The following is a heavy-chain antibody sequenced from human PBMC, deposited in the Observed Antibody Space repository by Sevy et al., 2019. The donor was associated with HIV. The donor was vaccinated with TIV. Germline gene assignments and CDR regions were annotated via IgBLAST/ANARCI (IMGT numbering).Heavy chain of an antibody. Sequence: GGSLRLSCAASRFTFSSYAMSWVRQAPGKGLEWVSAIIGSGGSTYYSDSVKGRFTISRDNSKNTLYLQMNSLRAEDTAVYYCANQYYDILTGYYSNFDYWGQGTLVTVSS. CDR1: RFTFSSYA. CDR3: ANQYYDILTGYYSNFDY. J-gene: IGHJ4*02. V-gene: IGHV3-23*01. D-gene: IGHD3-9*01. CDR2: IIGSGGST.